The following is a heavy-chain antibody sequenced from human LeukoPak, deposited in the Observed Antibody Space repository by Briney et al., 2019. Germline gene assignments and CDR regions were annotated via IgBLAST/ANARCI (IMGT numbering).Heavy chain of an antibody. J-gene: IGHJ4*02. Sequence: GGSLRLSCAASGFTFSSYSMNWVRQAPGKGLEWVSSISSGSSYIYYADSVKGRFTISKDNAKNSLYLQMNSLRAEDTAVYYCARDKNYGDKRLLDYWGQGTLVTVSS. V-gene: IGHV3-21*01. CDR3: ARDKNYGDKRLLDY. D-gene: IGHD4-23*01. CDR1: GFTFSSYS. CDR2: ISSGSSYI.